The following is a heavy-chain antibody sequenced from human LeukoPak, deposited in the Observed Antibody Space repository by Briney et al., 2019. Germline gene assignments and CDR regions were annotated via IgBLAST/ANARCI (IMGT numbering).Heavy chain of an antibody. D-gene: IGHD4-17*01. Sequence: GGSLRLSCAASGFTFSSYEMNWVRQAPGKGLKRGSYISSRGSTIYYADSVKGRFTISRDNAKNSLYLQMNSLRAEDTAVYYCARVTTVTRGAFDIWGQGTMVTVSS. CDR2: ISSRGSTI. V-gene: IGHV3-48*03. CDR1: GFTFSSYE. J-gene: IGHJ3*02. CDR3: ARVTTVTRGAFDI.